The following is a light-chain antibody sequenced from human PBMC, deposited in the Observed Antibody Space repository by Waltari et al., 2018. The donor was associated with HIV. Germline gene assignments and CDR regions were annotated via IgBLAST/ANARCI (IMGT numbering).Light chain of an antibody. J-gene: IGLJ2*01. Sequence: QSGLRQPPSTSRPPGQRVVISCSGSRSNVGKNYVSWFQHLPGAAPRPLIYRNDRRPSGVPDRFTAAKSGTSASLVISGLRSDDEADYFCASWDDALSSWLFGGGTKLTVL. V-gene: IGLV1-47*01. CDR3: ASWDDALSSWL. CDR2: RND. CDR1: RSNVGKNY.